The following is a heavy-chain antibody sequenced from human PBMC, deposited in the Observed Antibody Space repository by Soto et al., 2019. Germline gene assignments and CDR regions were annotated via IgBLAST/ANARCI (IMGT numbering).Heavy chain of an antibody. D-gene: IGHD5-12*01. Sequence: ASVKVSCKASGYTFTGYYMHWVRQAPGQGLEWMGWINPNSGGTNYAQKFQGWVTMTRDTSISTAYMELSRLRSDDTAVYYCARDSLRSEPLSNIVATYLNWFDPWGQGTLVTVSS. CDR3: ARDSLRSEPLSNIVATYLNWFDP. V-gene: IGHV1-2*04. CDR1: GYTFTGYY. J-gene: IGHJ5*02. CDR2: INPNSGGT.